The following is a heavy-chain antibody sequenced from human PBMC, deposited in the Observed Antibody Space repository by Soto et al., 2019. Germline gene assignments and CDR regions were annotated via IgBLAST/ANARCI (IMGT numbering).Heavy chain of an antibody. CDR1: GFSFSSFW. Sequence: GGSLRLSCAASGFSFSSFWMHWVRQAPGKGLVWVSGINTVGIITDYADSVKGRFTISRDNAKNTMFLQMNSLTVEDTAVYYCARGEGWPYWGQGTLVTVSS. CDR2: INTVGIIT. V-gene: IGHV3-74*01. J-gene: IGHJ4*02. D-gene: IGHD2-15*01. CDR3: ARGEGWPY.